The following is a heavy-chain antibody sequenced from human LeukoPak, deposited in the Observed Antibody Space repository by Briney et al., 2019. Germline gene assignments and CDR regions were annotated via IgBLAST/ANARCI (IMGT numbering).Heavy chain of an antibody. CDR3: ASYNWNHGGFDY. V-gene: IGHV6-1*01. Sequence: SQTLSLTCALSGDSVSSNSAAWNWIRQSPSRGLEWLGRTFYRSKWYNDYAVSVKSRITINPDTSKNQFSLQLNSVTPEDTAVYYCASYNWNHGGFDYWGQGTLVTVSS. CDR2: TFYRSKWYN. D-gene: IGHD1-14*01. J-gene: IGHJ4*02. CDR1: GDSVSSNSAA.